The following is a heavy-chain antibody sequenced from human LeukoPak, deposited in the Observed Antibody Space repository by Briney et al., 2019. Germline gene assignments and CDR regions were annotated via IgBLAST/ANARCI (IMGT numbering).Heavy chain of an antibody. CDR3: ATASIAVAGYYYYYMDV. J-gene: IGHJ6*03. D-gene: IGHD6-19*01. CDR1: GYTLTELS. V-gene: IGHV1-24*01. CDR2: FDPEDGET. Sequence: ASVKVSCKVSGYTLTELSMHWVRQAPGKGLEWMGGFDPEDGETIYAQKFQGRVTMTEDTSTDTAYMELSSLRSEDTAVYYCATASIAVAGYYYYYMDVWGRGTTVTVSS.